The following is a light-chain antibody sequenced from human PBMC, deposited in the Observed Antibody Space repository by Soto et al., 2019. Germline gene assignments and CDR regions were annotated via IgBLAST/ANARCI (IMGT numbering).Light chain of an antibody. J-gene: IGLJ2*01. Sequence: QSALTQPASVSGSPGQSITISCTGTSSDVGNYYYVSWYQQHPAKAPKLMIYDVSNRPSGVSSRFSGSKSDNTASLTIAGLQAEDEANYYCSSFTNSSVVFGGGTKVTVL. CDR3: SSFTNSSVV. V-gene: IGLV2-14*03. CDR1: SSDVGNYYY. CDR2: DVS.